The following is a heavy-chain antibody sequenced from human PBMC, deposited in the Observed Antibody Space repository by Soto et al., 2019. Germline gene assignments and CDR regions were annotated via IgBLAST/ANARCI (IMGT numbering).Heavy chain of an antibody. J-gene: IGHJ3*02. V-gene: IGHV3-7*01. D-gene: IGHD2-8*01. CDR3: AGREWAFDI. Sequence: EVQLVESGGGLVQPGGSLRLSCAASGFTFSNYWMSWVRQAPGKGLEWVGNINQDGSEKYYVDSVKGRFTISRDNAKNSLYLQMNSLRVEDTAVYYCAGREWAFDICGQGTMVTVSS. CDR2: INQDGSEK. CDR1: GFTFSNYW.